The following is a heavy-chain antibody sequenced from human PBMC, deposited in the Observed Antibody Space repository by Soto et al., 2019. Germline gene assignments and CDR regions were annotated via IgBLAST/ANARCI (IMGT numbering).Heavy chain of an antibody. V-gene: IGHV3-15*01. J-gene: IGHJ6*01. Sequence: EVQLVESGGGMVMPGGSLRLSCAASGFTFSDAWMTWIRQAPGKGLQCVGRIKRKIDGETTDDAAPVKGRFTISRDDSKNTLYLQMNSLKVEETAMYYCVTDRGGGMDVWGQGTTVTVSS. CDR3: VTDRGGGMDV. CDR2: IKRKIDGETT. CDR1: GFTFSDAW. D-gene: IGHD3-10*01.